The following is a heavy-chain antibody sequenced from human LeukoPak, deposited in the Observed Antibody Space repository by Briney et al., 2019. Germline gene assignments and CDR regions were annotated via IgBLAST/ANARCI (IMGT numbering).Heavy chain of an antibody. Sequence: SETLSLTCTVSGGSLNSGSYFWSWIRQPAGRGLEWIGRMFTTGTINYNPSLKSRVTISLDTSKNQFSLKLSSVTAADTAVYYCARLSGRDYYFDYWGQGTLVTVSS. CDR3: ARLSGRDYYFDY. CDR1: GGSLNSGSYF. V-gene: IGHV4-61*02. D-gene: IGHD4/OR15-4a*01. CDR2: MFTTGTI. J-gene: IGHJ4*02.